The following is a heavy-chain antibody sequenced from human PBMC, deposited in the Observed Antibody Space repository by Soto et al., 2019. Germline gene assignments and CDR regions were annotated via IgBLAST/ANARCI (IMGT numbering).Heavy chain of an antibody. CDR3: AGHGGYYFDY. J-gene: IGHJ4*02. CDR1: SGSFSGYY. D-gene: IGHD3-16*01. Sequence: SETLSLTCAVYSGSFSGYYWSWIRQPPGKGLEWIGEIYHGLSIVYNPSLKSRVTISGDSSKNQFSLKLSSVTAADTAVYYCAGHGGYYFDYWGQGTLVTVSS. V-gene: IGHV4-34*01. CDR2: IYHGLSI.